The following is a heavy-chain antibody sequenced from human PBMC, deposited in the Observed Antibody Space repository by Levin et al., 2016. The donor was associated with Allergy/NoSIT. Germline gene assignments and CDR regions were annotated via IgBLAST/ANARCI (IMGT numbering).Heavy chain of an antibody. CDR2: ISGSGGSFT. CDR3: AKEGRYYDILTGYSNYYGMDV. V-gene: IGHV3-23*01. Sequence: GGPLRLSCAASGFTFSSYAMSWVRQAPGKGLEWVSAISGSGGSFTYYADSVKGRFTISRDNSKNTLYLQMNSLRAEDTAVYYCAKEGRYYDILTGYSNYYGMDVWGQGTTVTVSS. CDR1: GFTFSSYA. D-gene: IGHD3-9*01. J-gene: IGHJ6*02.